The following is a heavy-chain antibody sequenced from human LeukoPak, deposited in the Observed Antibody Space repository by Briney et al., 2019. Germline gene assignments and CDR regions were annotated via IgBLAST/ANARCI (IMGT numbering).Heavy chain of an antibody. V-gene: IGHV4-61*10. CDR1: GGSINSGSYY. CDR2: IYYSGST. Sequence: SQTLSLTCTVSGGSINSGSYYWSWVRQPAGKGLEWIGYIYYSGSTNYNPSLKSRVTISVDTSKNQFSLKLSSVTAADTAVYYCARAYYYYYMDVWGKGTTVTISS. J-gene: IGHJ6*03. CDR3: ARAYYYYYMDV.